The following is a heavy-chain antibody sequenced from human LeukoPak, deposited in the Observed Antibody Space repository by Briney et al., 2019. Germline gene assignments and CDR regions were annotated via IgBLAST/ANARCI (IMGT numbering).Heavy chain of an antibody. CDR2: ISFDGSIT. V-gene: IGHV3-30*18. CDR3: AKDSSSRGWYFEH. D-gene: IGHD6-19*01. Sequence: GRSLRLSCAASGFSFSYYGMHWVRQAPGKGLEWVSFISFDGSITYNADSVKGRLTISRDNSKNTVYLQMNRLTAEDTAVYFCAKDSSSRGWYFEHWGQGTLVTVSA. CDR1: GFSFSYYG. J-gene: IGHJ4*02.